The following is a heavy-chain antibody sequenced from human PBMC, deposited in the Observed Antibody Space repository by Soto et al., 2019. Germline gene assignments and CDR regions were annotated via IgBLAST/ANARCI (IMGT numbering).Heavy chain of an antibody. CDR2: ISAYNGNT. CDR1: GYTFTSYG. D-gene: IGHD2-2*01. Sequence: ASVKVSCKASGYTFTSYGISWVRQASGQGLEWMGWISAYNGNTNYAQKLQGRVTMTTDTSTSTAYMELRSLRSDDTAVYYCARDLVPALYNWFDPWGQGTLVTVSS. J-gene: IGHJ5*02. CDR3: ARDLVPALYNWFDP. V-gene: IGHV1-18*04.